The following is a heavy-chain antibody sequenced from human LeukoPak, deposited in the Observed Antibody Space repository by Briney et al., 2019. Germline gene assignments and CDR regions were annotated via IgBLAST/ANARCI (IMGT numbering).Heavy chain of an antibody. CDR2: IYWNDDK. Sequence: SGPTLVKPTQTLTLTCTFSGFSLSTSGVGVGWIRQPSGKALEWLALIYWNDDKRYSPSLKSRLTITKDTSKNQVVLTMTNMDPVDTATYYCAHSDKYQLPFDYWGQGTLVTVSS. D-gene: IGHD2-2*01. CDR1: GFSLSTSGVG. J-gene: IGHJ4*02. V-gene: IGHV2-5*01. CDR3: AHSDKYQLPFDY.